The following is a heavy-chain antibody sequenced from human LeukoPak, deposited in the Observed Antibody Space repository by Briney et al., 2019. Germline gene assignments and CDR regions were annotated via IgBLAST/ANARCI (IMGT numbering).Heavy chain of an antibody. J-gene: IGHJ4*02. D-gene: IGHD3-22*01. V-gene: IGHV3-74*01. CDR3: ARGGPFNYYDSSGYYSLFDY. CDR2: INSDGRST. Sequence: PGGSLRLSCAASGFTFSSYWMHWVRQAPGKGLVWVSRINSDGRSTSYADSVKGRFSISRDNAKNTLYLQMNSLGAEDTAVYYCARGGPFNYYDSSGYYSLFDYWGQGTLVTVSS. CDR1: GFTFSSYW.